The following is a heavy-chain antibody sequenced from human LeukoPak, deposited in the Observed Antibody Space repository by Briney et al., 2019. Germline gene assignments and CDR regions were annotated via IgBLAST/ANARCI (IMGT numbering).Heavy chain of an antibody. V-gene: IGHV4-31*03. D-gene: IGHD5-12*01. Sequence: PSETLSLTCTVSGGSISSGGYYWSWIRQHPGKGLEWIGYIYYNGSTYYNPSLKSRVTISVDTSKNQFSLKLSSVTAADTAVYYCAREGVDIVATMSGNWFDPWGQGTLVTVSS. J-gene: IGHJ5*02. CDR1: GGSISSGGYY. CDR2: IYYNGST. CDR3: AREGVDIVATMSGNWFDP.